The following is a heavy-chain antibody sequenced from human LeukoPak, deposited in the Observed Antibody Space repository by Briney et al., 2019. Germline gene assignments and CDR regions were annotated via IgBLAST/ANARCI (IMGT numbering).Heavy chain of an antibody. CDR3: AREIEYYDSSGYYYSYYMDV. V-gene: IGHV3-7*01. Sequence: GGSLRLSCAASGFTFSRYWMSWVRQAPGKGLEWVANIKQDGSEKYYVDSVKGRFTISRDNAKNSLYLQMNSLRAEDTAVYYCAREIEYYDSSGYYYSYYMDVWGKGTTVTVSS. D-gene: IGHD3-22*01. CDR2: IKQDGSEK. CDR1: GFTFSRYW. J-gene: IGHJ6*03.